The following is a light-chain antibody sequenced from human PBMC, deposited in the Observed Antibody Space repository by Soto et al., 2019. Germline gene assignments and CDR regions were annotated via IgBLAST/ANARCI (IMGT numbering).Light chain of an antibody. CDR1: QSSGNY. V-gene: IGKV1-5*03. CDR3: QQYKSYPWT. Sequence: DIQMTQSPSTLSASVGDRVNITCRASQSSGNYLAWYQQKPGKAPKLLIYKASSLESGVPSRFSGSGSGTEFTLTISSLQPDDFATYYCQQYKSYPWTFGQGTKVEIK. J-gene: IGKJ1*01. CDR2: KAS.